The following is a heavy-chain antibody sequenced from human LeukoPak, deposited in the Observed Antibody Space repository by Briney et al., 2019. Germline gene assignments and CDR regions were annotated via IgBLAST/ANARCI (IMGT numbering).Heavy chain of an antibody. CDR1: GFTFSSYA. J-gene: IGHJ4*02. V-gene: IGHV3-23*01. D-gene: IGHD2-15*01. CDR2: ISGSGGST. Sequence: GGSLRLSCAASGFTFSSYAMSWVSHAPGKGLELVSSISGSGGSTYYADSVKGRFTISRDNSKNTLYLQMNSLRAEDTAVYYCAKGSRLGDPLYCSGGSCYGLFDYWGQGTLVTVSS. CDR3: AKGSRLGDPLYCSGGSCYGLFDY.